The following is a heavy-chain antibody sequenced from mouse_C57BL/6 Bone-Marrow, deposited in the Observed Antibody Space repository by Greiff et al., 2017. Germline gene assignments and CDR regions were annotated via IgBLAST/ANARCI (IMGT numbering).Heavy chain of an antibody. J-gene: IGHJ3*01. CDR3: AGGLRRWFAY. CDR2: IYPRSGNT. CDR1: GYTFTSYG. Sequence: QVQLQQSGAELARPGASVKLSCKASGYTFTSYGISWVKQRTGQGLEWIGEIYPRSGNTYYNEKFKGKATLTADKSSSTAYRELRSLTSEDSAVYFCAGGLRRWFAYWGQGTLVTVSA. V-gene: IGHV1-81*01. D-gene: IGHD2-4*01.